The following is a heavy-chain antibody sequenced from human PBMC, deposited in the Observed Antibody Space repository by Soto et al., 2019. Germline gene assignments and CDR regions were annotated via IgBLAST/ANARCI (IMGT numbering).Heavy chain of an antibody. D-gene: IGHD1-26*01. V-gene: IGHV4-34*01. CDR1: GGSFSDDY. Sequence: SETLSLTCAVYGGSFSDDYWTWIRQPPGRGLEWIGEINRSGGTIYNPSLESRVTISADTSKNQFSLKLSSVTAADTAVYYCARGPYSRGVGATNPSHWGQGTLVTVSS. CDR3: ARGPYSRGVGATNPSH. J-gene: IGHJ4*02. CDR2: INRSGGT.